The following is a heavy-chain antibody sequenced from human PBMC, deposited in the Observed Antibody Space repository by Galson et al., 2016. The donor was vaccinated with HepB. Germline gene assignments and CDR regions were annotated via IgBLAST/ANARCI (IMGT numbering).Heavy chain of an antibody. CDR3: TRERERQFLLTMDV. Sequence: FGMHWVRQAPGKGLEWVAVIWYDGLSEYYADSVKGRFTISRDNSKNTLCLQMNSLRSNDTAVYYCTRERERQFLLTMDVWGKGTTVTVSS. V-gene: IGHV3-33*01. J-gene: IGHJ6*03. CDR2: IWYDGLSE. D-gene: IGHD5-24*01. CDR1: FG.